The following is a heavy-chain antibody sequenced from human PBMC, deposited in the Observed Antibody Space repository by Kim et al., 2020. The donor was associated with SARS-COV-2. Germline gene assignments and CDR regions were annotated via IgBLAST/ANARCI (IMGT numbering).Heavy chain of an antibody. Sequence: SETLSLICTVSGDSLSSDYWSWNRQPAGKGLEWIGRIYTSGRTNYNPSLQSRVTMSADMSKNQFSLKLSSVTAADTAVYYCASALGHWGQGTLVTVSS. CDR2: IYTSGRT. CDR3: ASALGH. CDR1: GDSLSSDY. V-gene: IGHV4-4*07. J-gene: IGHJ4*02. D-gene: IGHD3-16*02.